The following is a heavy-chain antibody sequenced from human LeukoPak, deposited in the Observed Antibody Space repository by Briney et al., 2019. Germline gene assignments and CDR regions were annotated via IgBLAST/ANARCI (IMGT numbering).Heavy chain of an antibody. Sequence: ASVKVSCKASGGTFSSYAISWVRQAPGQGLEWMGGIIPIFGTANYAQKFQGRVTVTTDESTSTAYMELTRLTSDDTAVYYCARNRWMDYWGQGTLVTVSS. CDR2: IIPIFGTA. V-gene: IGHV1-69*05. J-gene: IGHJ4*02. CDR1: GGTFSSYA. CDR3: ARNRWMDY. D-gene: IGHD1-1*01.